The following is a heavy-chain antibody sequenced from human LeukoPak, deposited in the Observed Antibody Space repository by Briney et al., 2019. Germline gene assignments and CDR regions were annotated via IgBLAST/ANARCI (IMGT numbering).Heavy chain of an antibody. J-gene: IGHJ2*01. CDR2: INPNSGGT. CDR1: GYTFTGYY. D-gene: IGHD6-19*01. V-gene: IGHV1-2*06. Sequence: ASVKVSCKASGYTFTGYYMHWVRQAPGQGLEWMGRINPNSGGTNYAQKFQGRVTMTRDTSISTAYMELSRQRSDDTAVYYCARVERLWLADWYFDLWGRGTLVTVSS. CDR3: ARVERLWLADWYFDL.